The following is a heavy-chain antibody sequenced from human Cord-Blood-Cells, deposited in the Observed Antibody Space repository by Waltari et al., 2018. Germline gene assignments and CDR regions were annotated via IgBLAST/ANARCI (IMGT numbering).Heavy chain of an antibody. CDR2: IKSKTDGGTT. CDR1: GFTFSNAW. J-gene: IGHJ4*02. CDR3: TTDVVDCSGGSCYYFDY. Sequence: VQLVEPGGGLVKPGGSLRLSCAASGFTFSNAWMSWVRQAPGKGLEWVGRIKSKTDGGTTDYAAPVKGRFTISRDDSKNTLYLQMNSLKTEDTAVYYCTTDVVDCSGGSCYYFDYWGQGTLVTVSS. V-gene: IGHV3-15*01. D-gene: IGHD2-15*01.